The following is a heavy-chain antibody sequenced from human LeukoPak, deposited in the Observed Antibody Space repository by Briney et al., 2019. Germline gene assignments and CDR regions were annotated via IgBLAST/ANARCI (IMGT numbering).Heavy chain of an antibody. CDR2: INHSGGT. D-gene: IGHD2-2*01. Sequence: SQTLSLTCTVSGGSVSSGGYYWSWIRQPPGKGLEWIGEINHSGGTNYNPSLKSRVTISVDTSKNQFSLKLSSVTAADTAVYYCARRTRAGYCSSTSCYGYYYGMDVWGQGTTVTVSS. CDR3: ARRTRAGYCSSTSCYGYYYGMDV. J-gene: IGHJ6*02. CDR1: GGSVSSGGYY. V-gene: IGHV4-34*01.